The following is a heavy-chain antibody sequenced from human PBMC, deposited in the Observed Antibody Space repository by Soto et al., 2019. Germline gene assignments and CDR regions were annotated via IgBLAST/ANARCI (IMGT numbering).Heavy chain of an antibody. CDR2: IWYDGSNK. CDR3: ARAAAYYYYGMDV. Sequence: PGGSLRLSCAASGFTFSSYGMHWVRQAPGKGLEWVAVIWYDGSNKYYADSVKGRFTISRDNSKNTLYLQMNSLRAEDTAVYYCARAAAYYYYGMDVWGQGTTVTVSS. V-gene: IGHV3-33*01. J-gene: IGHJ6*02. D-gene: IGHD6-13*01. CDR1: GFTFSSYG.